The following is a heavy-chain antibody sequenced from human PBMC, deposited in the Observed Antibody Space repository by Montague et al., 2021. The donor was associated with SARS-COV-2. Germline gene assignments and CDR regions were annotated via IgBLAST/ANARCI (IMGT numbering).Heavy chain of an antibody. J-gene: IGHJ5*02. CDR2: IYNSGTT. CDR1: GDSISSLHYY. Sequence: SETLSLTCTVSGDSISSLHYYWGWIRQSPGKGLEWIGTIYNSGTTYYNPSLKSRLTISIDTSKNQLSLKLTSVTAADTAVYYCARHRNYGDHSLDNWFHPWGQGTLVTVSS. D-gene: IGHD4-17*01. CDR3: ARHRNYGDHSLDNWFHP. V-gene: IGHV4-39*01.